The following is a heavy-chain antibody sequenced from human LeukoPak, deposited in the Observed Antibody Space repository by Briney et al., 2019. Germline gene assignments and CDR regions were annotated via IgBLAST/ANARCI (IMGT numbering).Heavy chain of an antibody. CDR3: AKDRRAYYGSGSYGDAFDI. CDR2: ISYDGSNK. Sequence: GRSLRLSCAASGFTFSSYGMHWVRRAPGKGLEWVAVISYDGSNKYYADSVKGRFTISRDNSKNTLYLQMNSLRAEDTAVYYCAKDRRAYYGSGSYGDAFDIWGQGTMVTVSS. V-gene: IGHV3-30*18. CDR1: GFTFSSYG. D-gene: IGHD3-10*01. J-gene: IGHJ3*02.